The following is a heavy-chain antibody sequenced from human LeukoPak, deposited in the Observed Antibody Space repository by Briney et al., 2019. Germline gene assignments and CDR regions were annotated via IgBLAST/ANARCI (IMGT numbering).Heavy chain of an antibody. CDR2: IYYTGST. J-gene: IGHJ4*02. D-gene: IGHD5-18*01. CDR1: GGSISSYY. CDR3: ARCGYSYGTGYYFDY. Sequence: SETLSLTCTVSGGSISSYYWSWIRQPPGKGLEWIGYIYYTGSTYYSPSLKSRVTISVGTSKNQFSLKLNSVTAADTAVYYCARCGYSYGTGYYFDYWGQGTLVTVSS. V-gene: IGHV4-59*01.